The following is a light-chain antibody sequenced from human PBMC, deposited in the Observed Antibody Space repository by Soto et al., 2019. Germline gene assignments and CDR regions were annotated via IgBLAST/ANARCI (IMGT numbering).Light chain of an antibody. J-gene: IGLJ2*01. CDR3: QIWDSSRDHVV. CDR2: SNT. CDR1: NLGSKS. V-gene: IGLV3-21*04. Sequence: SYVLTQPPSVSVAPGKTARITCGGSNLGSKSVHWYQHKPGQAPVLVIYSNTDRPSGIPERFSGSNSGNTATLTIGRVEAGDEADYYCQIWDSSRDHVVFGGGTKLTVL.